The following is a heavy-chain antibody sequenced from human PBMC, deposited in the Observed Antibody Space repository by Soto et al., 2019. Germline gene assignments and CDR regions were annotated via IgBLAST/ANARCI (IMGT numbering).Heavy chain of an antibody. CDR2: ISAYNGNT. CDR3: TKGAERTVQRFLDWVCGH. D-gene: IGHD3-9*01. Sequence: ASVKVSCKASGYTFTSYGISWVRQAPGQGLEWMGWISAYNGNTNYAQKLQGRVTMTTDTSISTAYLQWNSLQASDTATYYCTKGAERTVQRFLDWVCGHWRQGTPVTVSS. CDR1: GYTFTSYG. J-gene: IGHJ4*02. V-gene: IGHV1-18*01.